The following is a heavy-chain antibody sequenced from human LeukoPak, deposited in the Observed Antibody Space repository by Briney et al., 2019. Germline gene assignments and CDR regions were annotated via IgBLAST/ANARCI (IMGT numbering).Heavy chain of an antibody. Sequence: ASVKVSCKASGGTFSSYAISWVRQAPGQGLEWMGRIIPILGIANYAQKFQGRVTITADKSTSTAYMELSSLRSEDTAVYYCARDLPKANWGSWTGDYWGQGTLVTVSS. D-gene: IGHD7-27*01. CDR2: IIPILGIA. V-gene: IGHV1-69*04. CDR3: ARDLPKANWGSWTGDY. CDR1: GGTFSSYA. J-gene: IGHJ4*02.